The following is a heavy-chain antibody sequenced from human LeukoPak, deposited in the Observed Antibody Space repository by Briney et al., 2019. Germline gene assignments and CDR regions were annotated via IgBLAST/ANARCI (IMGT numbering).Heavy chain of an antibody. CDR2: ITGDGGGT. Sequence: PGGSLRLSCAASGFTFSSYAMSWVRQAPGKGLEWVSAITGDGGGTNHADSVKGRFTISRDNSKNTLYLQMDSLRAEDTAVYYCAKETSSGNFVTIDCWGQGTLVTVSS. CDR1: GFTFSSYA. J-gene: IGHJ4*02. D-gene: IGHD1-26*01. CDR3: AKETSSGNFVTIDC. V-gene: IGHV3-23*01.